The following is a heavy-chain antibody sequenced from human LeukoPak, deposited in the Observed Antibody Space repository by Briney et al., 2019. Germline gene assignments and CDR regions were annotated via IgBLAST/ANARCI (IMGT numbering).Heavy chain of an antibody. CDR3: AKGRVAGSLTPCDY. D-gene: IGHD6-19*01. CDR2: ISDSGGNM. CDR1: GFTFSSYA. J-gene: IGHJ4*02. Sequence: GGSLRLSCEASGFTFSSYAMSWVRQAPGKGLEWVSSISDSGGNMYYADSVKGRFTISRDSSKNTLYLQMNSLRAEDTAVYYCAKGRVAGSLTPCDYWGQGTLVTVSS. V-gene: IGHV3-23*01.